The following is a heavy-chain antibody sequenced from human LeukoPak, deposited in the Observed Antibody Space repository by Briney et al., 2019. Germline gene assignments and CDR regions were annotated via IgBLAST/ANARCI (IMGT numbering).Heavy chain of an antibody. CDR1: GLTFSNHW. J-gene: IGHJ5*02. CDR2: IREERGQE. CDR3: ASLDTAKQPLANH. Sequence: PGGSLRLSCVASGLTFSNHWMSWVRQAPGKGLEWVANIREERGQEYYVDSVKGRFTISKNSAKNPLYLQMNTLRVEDTAMYYCASLDTAKQPLANHWGQGTLVTVSS. D-gene: IGHD5-18*01. V-gene: IGHV3-7*03.